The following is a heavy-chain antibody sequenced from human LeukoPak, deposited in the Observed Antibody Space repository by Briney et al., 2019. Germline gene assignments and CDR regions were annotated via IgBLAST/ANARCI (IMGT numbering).Heavy chain of an antibody. CDR3: ARFPGSAEYRHYYYMDV. V-gene: IGHV4-59*01. J-gene: IGHJ6*03. CDR2: IYYRGST. D-gene: IGHD2-15*01. Sequence: SETLSLTCTVSGGSISSYYWSWIRQPPGKGLEWIGYIYYRGSTNYNPSLKSRVTISVDTSKNQFSLKLSSVTAADTAVYYCARFPGSAEYRHYYYMDVWGQGTMVTVSS. CDR1: GGSISSYY.